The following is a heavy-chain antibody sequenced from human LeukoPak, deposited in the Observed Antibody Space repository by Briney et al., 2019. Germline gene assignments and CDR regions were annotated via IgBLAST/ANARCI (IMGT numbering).Heavy chain of an antibody. CDR1: GFTFSSYA. J-gene: IGHJ6*02. CDR3: ARDQRYYYGMDV. CDR2: ISYDGSNK. D-gene: IGHD6-25*01. Sequence: GGSLRLSCAASGFTFSSYAMHWVCQAPGKGLEWVAVISYDGSNKYYADSVKGRFTISRDNFKNTLYLQMNSLRAEDTAVYYCARDQRYYYGMDVWGQGTTVTVSS. V-gene: IGHV3-30-3*01.